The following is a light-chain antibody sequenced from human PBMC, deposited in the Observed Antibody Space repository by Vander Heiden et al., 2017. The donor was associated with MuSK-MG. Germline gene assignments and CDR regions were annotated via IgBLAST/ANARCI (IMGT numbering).Light chain of an antibody. CDR3: QQDDRLPNT. CDR1: QSVLYSANNKDY. J-gene: IGKJ4*01. CDR2: WAS. Sequence: DIVLTQSPDSLAVSLGERATINCKSSQSVLYSANNKDYLAWYQQKPGHPPKLLIYWASTREAGVPDRFSGSGSGTDFTLTVSSLQAEDGAVYYCQQDDRLPNTFGGGTKVQIK. V-gene: IGKV4-1*01.